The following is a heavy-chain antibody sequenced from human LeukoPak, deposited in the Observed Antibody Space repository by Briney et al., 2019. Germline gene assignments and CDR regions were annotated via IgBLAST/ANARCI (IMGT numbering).Heavy chain of an antibody. CDR1: GGSFSGYY. D-gene: IGHD6-13*01. Sequence: SETLSLTCAVYGGSFSGYYWSWIRQPPGKGLEWIGEINHSGSTNYNPSLKSRVTISVDTSKNQFSLKLSSVTAADTAVYYCARGPSPSSWFDYWGQGTLVTVSS. V-gene: IGHV4-34*01. CDR2: INHSGST. J-gene: IGHJ4*02. CDR3: ARGPSPSSWFDY.